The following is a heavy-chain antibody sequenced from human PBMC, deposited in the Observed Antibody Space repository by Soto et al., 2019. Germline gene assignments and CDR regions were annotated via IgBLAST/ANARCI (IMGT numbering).Heavy chain of an antibody. CDR1: GGTLSSYA. Sequence: ASLTVSCKASGGTLSSYAISCVRQAPGQGLEWMGGIIPIFGTANYAQKFQGRVTITADESTSTAYMELSSLRSEDTAVYYCARDRAGGGYCSGGSCYPYNWFDPWGQGTLVTVSS. CDR3: ARDRAGGGYCSGGSCYPYNWFDP. V-gene: IGHV1-69*13. CDR2: IIPIFGTA. J-gene: IGHJ5*02. D-gene: IGHD2-15*01.